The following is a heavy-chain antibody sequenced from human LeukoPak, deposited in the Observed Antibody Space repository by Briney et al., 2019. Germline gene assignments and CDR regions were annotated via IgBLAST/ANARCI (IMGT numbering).Heavy chain of an antibody. CDR3: ARGRILNYDFWSGYYPLDY. D-gene: IGHD3-3*01. CDR1: GYTFTSYG. Sequence: GASVKVSCKASGYTFTSYGISWVRQAPGQGLEWMGWISAYNGNTNYAQKLQGRVTMTTDTSTSTAYMELRSLRSEDTAVYYCARGRILNYDFWSGYYPLDYWGQGTLVTVSS. J-gene: IGHJ4*02. V-gene: IGHV1-18*01. CDR2: ISAYNGNT.